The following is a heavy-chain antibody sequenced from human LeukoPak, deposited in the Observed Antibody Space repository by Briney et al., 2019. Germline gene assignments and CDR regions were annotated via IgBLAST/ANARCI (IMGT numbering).Heavy chain of an antibody. CDR2: ISAYNGNT. J-gene: IGHJ4*02. Sequence: ASVKVSCKASGGTFSSYAISWVRQASGQGLEWMGWISAYNGNTNYAQKLQGRVTMTTDTSTSTAYMELRSLRSDDTAVYYCARGRRELLLDYFDYWGQGTLVTVSS. CDR3: ARGRRELLLDYFDY. CDR1: GGTFSSYA. D-gene: IGHD1-26*01. V-gene: IGHV1-18*01.